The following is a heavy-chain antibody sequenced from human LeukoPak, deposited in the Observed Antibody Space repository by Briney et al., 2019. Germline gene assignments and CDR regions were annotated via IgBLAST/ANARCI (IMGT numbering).Heavy chain of an antibody. CDR3: ARPSTTYYYYGMDV. J-gene: IGHJ6*02. Sequence: GGSLRLSCAASGFTFSSYAMHWVRQAPGKGLEYVSAISSNGGSTYYANSVKGRFTTSRDNSKNTLYLQMGSLRAEDMAVYYCARPSTTYYYYGMDVWGQGTTVTVSS. CDR2: ISSNGGST. V-gene: IGHV3-64*01. D-gene: IGHD2-2*01. CDR1: GFTFSSYA.